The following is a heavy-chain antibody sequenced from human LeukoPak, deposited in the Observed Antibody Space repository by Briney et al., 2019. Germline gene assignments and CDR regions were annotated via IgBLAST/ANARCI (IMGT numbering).Heavy chain of an antibody. J-gene: IGHJ4*02. V-gene: IGHV3-23*01. CDR2: ISGSGGST. CDR1: GITVSNYG. Sequence: PGESLRLSSAASGITVSNYGMSWVRQASGKGLEWVAGISGSGGSTHYADSVKGRFTISRDNPRNTLYLQMNSLRPEDTAVYFCAKRGVVIRVILVGFHKEAYYFDSWGQGALVTVSS. CDR3: AKRGVVIRVILVGFHKEAYYFDS. D-gene: IGHD3-22*01.